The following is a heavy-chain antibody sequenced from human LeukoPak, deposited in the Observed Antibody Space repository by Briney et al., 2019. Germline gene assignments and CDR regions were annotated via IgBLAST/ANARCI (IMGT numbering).Heavy chain of an antibody. J-gene: IGHJ4*02. CDR2: IRSKANSYAT. Sequence: GGSLRLSCAASGFTFSGPAMHWVRQASGKGLEWVGRIRSKANSYATAYAASVKGRFTISRDDSKNTAYLQMNSLKTEDTAVYYCTRHGAREDFDYWGQGTLVTVSS. CDR3: TRHGAREDFDY. CDR1: GFTFSGPA. D-gene: IGHD3-16*01. V-gene: IGHV3-73*01.